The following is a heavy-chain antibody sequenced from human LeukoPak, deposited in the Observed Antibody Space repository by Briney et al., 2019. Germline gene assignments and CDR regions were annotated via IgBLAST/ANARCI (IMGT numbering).Heavy chain of an antibody. CDR2: INPNSGGT. Sequence: ASVKVSCKASGYTFTGYYMHWVRQAPGQGLEWMGWINPNSGGTNYAQKFQGRVTMTRDTSISTAYMELSRLRSDDTAVYYCARGKSYYYDSSGYVRFDYWGQGTLVTVSS. V-gene: IGHV1-2*02. CDR3: ARGKSYYYDSSGYVRFDY. D-gene: IGHD3-22*01. J-gene: IGHJ4*02. CDR1: GYTFTGYY.